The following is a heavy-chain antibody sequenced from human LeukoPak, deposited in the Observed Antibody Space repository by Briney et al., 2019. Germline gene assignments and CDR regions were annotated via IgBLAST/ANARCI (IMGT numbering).Heavy chain of an antibody. J-gene: IGHJ4*02. D-gene: IGHD3-3*01. CDR1: GYTFTGYY. Sequence: ASVKVSCKASGYTFTGYYMHWVRQAPGQGLEWMGWINPNSGGTNYAQKFQGRVTMTRDTSISTAYMEPSRLRSDDTAVYYCARDRRFLEWLLSYWGQGTLVTVSS. V-gene: IGHV1-2*02. CDR2: INPNSGGT. CDR3: ARDRRFLEWLLSY.